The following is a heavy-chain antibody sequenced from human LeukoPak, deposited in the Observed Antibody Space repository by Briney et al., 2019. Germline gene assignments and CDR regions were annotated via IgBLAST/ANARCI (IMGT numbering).Heavy chain of an antibody. D-gene: IGHD2-21*01. J-gene: IGHJ5*02. CDR3: ARGRGSFRNWFDP. CDR2: IYYSGST. CDR1: GGSVSSGSYY. V-gene: IGHV4-61*01. Sequence: SETLSLTCTVSGGSVSSGSYYWSWIRQPPGKGLEWIGYIYYSGSTNYNPSLKSRVTISVDTSKNQFSLKLSSVTAADTAVYYCARGRGSFRNWFDPWGQGTLVTVSS.